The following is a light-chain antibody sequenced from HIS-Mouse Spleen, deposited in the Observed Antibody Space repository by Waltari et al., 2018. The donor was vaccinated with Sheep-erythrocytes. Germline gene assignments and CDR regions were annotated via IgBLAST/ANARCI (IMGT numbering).Light chain of an antibody. V-gene: IGLV2-23*01. CDR2: EGS. CDR1: SSDVGSYNL. Sequence: QSALTQPASVSGSPGQSITISCTGTSSDVGSYNLVSWYQQHPGKAPKLIIYEGSTRPSGVSNRFSGSKSGNTASLTISGLQAEDEADYYCCSYAGSYTLVFGGGTKLTVL. CDR3: CSYAGSYTLV. J-gene: IGLJ2*01.